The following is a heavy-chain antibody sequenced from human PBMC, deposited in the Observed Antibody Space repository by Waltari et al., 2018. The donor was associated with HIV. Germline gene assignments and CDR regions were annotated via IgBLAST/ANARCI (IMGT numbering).Heavy chain of an antibody. CDR3: ARQCGSSILL. J-gene: IGHJ4*02. D-gene: IGHD1-26*01. CDR2: IYYTGTT. Sequence: QVQLEESGPGLVKTSATLYLICNVSGTSLRSYYWSWIRQSPGKGLEWIDNIYYTGTTNYKPSLKSRVSISIDPSKNQFSLNVRTVTAADTATYYCARQCGSSILLWGQGVRVTVSS. V-gene: IGHV4-59*08. CDR1: GTSLRSYY.